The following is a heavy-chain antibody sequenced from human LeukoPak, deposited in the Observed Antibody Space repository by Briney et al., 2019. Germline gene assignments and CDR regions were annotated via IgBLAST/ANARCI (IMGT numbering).Heavy chain of an antibody. J-gene: IGHJ4*02. CDR1: GDIVSSDSAA. V-gene: IGHV6-1*01. D-gene: IGHD1-1*01. Sequence: SQTVSLTCGLSGDIVSSDSAAWNWIRQSPSRGLEWLERTYYRSKLYNNYAVSVKSRITINPDTSKNQFSLQLNSVTPEDTAVYYCAGGPGALHYWGQGTLVTVSS. CDR3: AGGPGALHY. CDR2: TYYRSKLYN.